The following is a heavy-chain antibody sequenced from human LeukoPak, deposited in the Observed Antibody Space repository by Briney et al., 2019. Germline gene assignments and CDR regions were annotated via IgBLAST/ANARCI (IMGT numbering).Heavy chain of an antibody. Sequence: ASGKVSCKASGYTFTSYGISWVRQAPGQGLEWMGWISAYNGNTNYALNLQGRVTMTTDTSTSTALMEPRSLTYDDTAVYYCATVGVLWFGETNWFDPWGKGTLVTVSS. D-gene: IGHD3-10*01. CDR2: ISAYNGNT. J-gene: IGHJ5*02. V-gene: IGHV1-18*01. CDR3: ATVGVLWFGETNWFDP. CDR1: GYTFTSYG.